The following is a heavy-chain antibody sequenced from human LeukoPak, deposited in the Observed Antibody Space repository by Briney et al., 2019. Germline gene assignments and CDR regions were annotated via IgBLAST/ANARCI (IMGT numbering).Heavy chain of an antibody. V-gene: IGHV1-2*02. CDR2: INPNSGGT. J-gene: IGHJ5*02. CDR1: GYTFTGYY. Sequence: GASVKVSCKASGYTFTGYYMHWVRQAPGQGPEWMGWINPNSGGTNYAQKFQGRVTMTRDTSISTAYMELSRLRSDDTAVYYCARSQPSLVRNWFDPWGQGTLVTVSS. CDR3: ARSQPSLVRNWFDP. D-gene: IGHD6-6*01.